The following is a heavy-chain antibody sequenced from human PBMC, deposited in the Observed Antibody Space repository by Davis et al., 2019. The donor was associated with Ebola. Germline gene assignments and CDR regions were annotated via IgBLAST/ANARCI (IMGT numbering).Heavy chain of an antibody. D-gene: IGHD6-19*01. CDR1: GFTFSIYA. Sequence: GESLKISCAASGFTFSIYAMTWVRRAPGKGLECVSGISGGGGSTYYADAVKGRFTISRDNAKNSLYLQMNSLRDEDTAVYYCARIQWLANYYFDYWGQGTLVTVSS. CDR3: ARIQWLANYYFDY. CDR2: ISGGGGST. V-gene: IGHV3-23*01. J-gene: IGHJ4*02.